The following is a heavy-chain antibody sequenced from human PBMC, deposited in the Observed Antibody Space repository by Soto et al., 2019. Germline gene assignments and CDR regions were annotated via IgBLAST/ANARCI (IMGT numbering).Heavy chain of an antibody. CDR1: GGAISSYY. CDR3: ARVGYYDILTGYLFDY. V-gene: IGHV4-59*01. J-gene: IGHJ4*02. D-gene: IGHD3-9*01. Sequence: SSETRSLTCTVCGGAISSYYWSWIRQPPGKGLEWIGYIYYSGSTNYNPSLKSRVTISVDTSKNQFSLKLSSVTAADTAVYYCARVGYYDILTGYLFDYWGQGTLVTSPQ. CDR2: IYYSGST.